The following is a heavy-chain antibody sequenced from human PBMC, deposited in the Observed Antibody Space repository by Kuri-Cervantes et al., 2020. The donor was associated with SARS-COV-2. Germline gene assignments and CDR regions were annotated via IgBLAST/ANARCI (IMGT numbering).Heavy chain of an antibody. V-gene: IGHV4-39*07. CDR3: ARRAGYYYFVY. CDR1: GASISSSNYY. CDR2: INHSGST. J-gene: IGHJ4*02. Sequence: SETLSLTCTVSGASISSSNYYWSWIRQPPGKGLEWIGEINHSGSTNYNPSLKSRVTISVDTSKNQFSLKLSSVTAADTAVYYCARRAGYYYFVYWGQGTLVTVSS. D-gene: IGHD3-9*01.